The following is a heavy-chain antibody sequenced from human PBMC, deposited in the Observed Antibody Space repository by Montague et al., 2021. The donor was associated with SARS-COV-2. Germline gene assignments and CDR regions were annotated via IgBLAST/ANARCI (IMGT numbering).Heavy chain of an antibody. J-gene: IGHJ4*02. Sequence: SLRLSCAASGFTFSDYVMHWVRQPPGKGLEWVSTISWNSETIGYSDSVKGLFTISRDNAKNSLYLEMNSLRIEDTAFHYCAGAPPAGYYSNWYYFMVWGQGSLVTVSA. CDR2: ISWNSETI. V-gene: IGHV3-9*01. CDR3: AGAPPAGYYSNWYYFMV. CDR1: GFTFSDYV. D-gene: IGHD6-13*01.